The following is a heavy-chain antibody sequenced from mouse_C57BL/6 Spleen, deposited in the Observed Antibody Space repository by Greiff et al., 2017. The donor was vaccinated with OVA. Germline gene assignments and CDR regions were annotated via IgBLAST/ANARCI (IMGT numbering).Heavy chain of an antibody. CDR1: GYAFSSSW. Sequence: VQLQHSGPELVKPGASVKISCKASGYAFSSSWMNWVKQRPGKGLEWIGRIYPGDGDTNYNGKFKGKATLTADKSSSTAYMQLSSLTSEDSAVYFCAREGGAHYYAMDYWGQGTSVTVSS. D-gene: IGHD1-3*01. CDR2: IYPGDGDT. J-gene: IGHJ4*01. CDR3: AREGGAHYYAMDY. V-gene: IGHV1-82*01.